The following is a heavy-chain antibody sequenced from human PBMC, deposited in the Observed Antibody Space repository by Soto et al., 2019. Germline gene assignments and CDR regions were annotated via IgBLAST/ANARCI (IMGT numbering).Heavy chain of an antibody. CDR3: ARGGLEPFDY. D-gene: IGHD1-1*01. J-gene: IGHJ4*02. V-gene: IGHV3-74*01. CDR1: GFTFSDDC. Sequence: XGSLRVTCATSGFTFSDDCMHWVRQVPGKGLVWVSLINKDGSYKNYADFVEGRFTISRDDAKSELYLHMDRLRAEDTAVYYCARGGLEPFDYLGQGALVTVSS. CDR2: INKDGSYK.